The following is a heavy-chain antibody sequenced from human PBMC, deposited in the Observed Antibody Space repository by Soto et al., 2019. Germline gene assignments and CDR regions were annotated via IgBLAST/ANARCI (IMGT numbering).Heavy chain of an antibody. D-gene: IGHD2-2*01. CDR2: TYYSGST. Sequence: QVQLQESGPGLVKPSETLSLTCTVSGGSISRYYWSWIRQPPGKGLEWIGNTYYSGSTDYNPSLKRRVTISVHTSKSQFSLRLSSVTAADTAVYYCARWGYCSSTNCYPDYWGQGTLVTVSS. V-gene: IGHV4-59*08. J-gene: IGHJ4*02. CDR3: ARWGYCSSTNCYPDY. CDR1: GGSISRYY.